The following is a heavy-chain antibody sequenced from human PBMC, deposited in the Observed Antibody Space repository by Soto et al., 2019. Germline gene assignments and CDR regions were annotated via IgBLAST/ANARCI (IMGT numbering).Heavy chain of an antibody. Sequence: SETLSLTCTVSGGSISSGDYYWSWIRQPPGKGLEWVGYIYYSGSTYYNPSLKRRVTISVDPSKNQFSLKLSSVTAADTAVYYCARGYYYYDSSGLDYWGQGTLVTVSS. J-gene: IGHJ4*02. CDR1: GGSISSGDYY. CDR2: IYYSGST. V-gene: IGHV4-30-4*01. CDR3: ARGYYYYDSSGLDY. D-gene: IGHD3-22*01.